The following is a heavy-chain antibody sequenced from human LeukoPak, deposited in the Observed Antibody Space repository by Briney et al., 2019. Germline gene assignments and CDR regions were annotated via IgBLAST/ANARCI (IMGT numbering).Heavy chain of an antibody. CDR1: GFTFISYA. CDR2: ISDAGGDT. D-gene: IGHD3-10*01. J-gene: IGHJ4*02. V-gene: IGHV3-23*01. CDR3: ARQWFGEQRAY. Sequence: GGFLRFSCAASGFTFISYAMSWVRQTPGKGLEWVSTISDAGGDTYYADSVRGRFTISRDNAKNTCYLQMNGLRVEDTAVYYCARQWFGEQRAYWGQGTLVTVSS.